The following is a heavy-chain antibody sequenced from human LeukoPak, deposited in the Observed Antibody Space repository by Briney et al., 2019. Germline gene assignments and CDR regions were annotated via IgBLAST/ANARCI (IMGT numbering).Heavy chain of an antibody. V-gene: IGHV3-66*01. D-gene: IGHD3-9*01. J-gene: IGHJ4*02. CDR3: ARDYYDILTANRQTKSSYFDY. CDR1: GFTVSSNY. Sequence: GGSLRLSCVASGFTVSSNYMSWVRQAPGKGLEWVSVIYSCDNTYYVDSVKGRFTISRDSSKNTLYLQMNSLRAEDTAVYYCARDYYDILTANRQTKSSYFDYWGQGTLVTVSS. CDR2: IYSCDNT.